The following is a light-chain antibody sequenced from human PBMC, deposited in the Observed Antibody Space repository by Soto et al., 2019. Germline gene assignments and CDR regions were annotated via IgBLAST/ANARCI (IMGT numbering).Light chain of an antibody. CDR1: SSDIGGYNY. J-gene: IGLJ3*02. Sequence: QSALTQPASVSGSPGQSITISCIGTSSDIGGYNYVSWYQQHPGIAPKLMIYEVSHRPSGVSNRFSGSKSGYTASLTISGLQPEDEADYYCSSYTSTFTVVFGGATKLTVL. CDR2: EVS. V-gene: IGLV2-14*01. CDR3: SSYTSTFTVV.